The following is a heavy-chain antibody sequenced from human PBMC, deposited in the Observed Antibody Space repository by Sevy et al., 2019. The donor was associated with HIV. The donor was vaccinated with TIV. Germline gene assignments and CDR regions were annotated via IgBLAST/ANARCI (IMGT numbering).Heavy chain of an antibody. V-gene: IGHV1-2*02. CDR3: ARSPYSSSWCDY. J-gene: IGHJ4*02. D-gene: IGHD6-13*01. Sequence: ASVKVSCKDSGYTFTVYYMHWVRQAPGQGLEWMGWINPNSGGTNYTQKFQGRVTMTRDTSISTAYMELSRLRSDDTAVYYCARSPYSSSWCDYWGQGTLVTVSS. CDR2: INPNSGGT. CDR1: GYTFTVYY.